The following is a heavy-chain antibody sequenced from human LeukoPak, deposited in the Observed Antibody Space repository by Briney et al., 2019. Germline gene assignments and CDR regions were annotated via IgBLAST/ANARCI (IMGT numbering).Heavy chain of an antibody. V-gene: IGHV3-23*01. CDR1: GFTFSNHG. CDR2: ISGSGGST. CDR3: ASDAGWSDYYLDC. Sequence: GGTLRPSCAASGFTFSNHGMSWVRQAPGKGPEWVAAISGSGGSTYYADSVKGRFTISRDNAKNTLYLLMKSLRAEDTAVYYCASDAGWSDYYLDCEGQGTLVTVSS. J-gene: IGHJ4*02. D-gene: IGHD2-15*01.